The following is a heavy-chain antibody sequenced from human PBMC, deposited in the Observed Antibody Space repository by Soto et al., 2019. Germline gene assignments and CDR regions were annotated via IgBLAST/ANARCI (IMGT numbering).Heavy chain of an antibody. CDR3: LRGNSGYGNFDY. CDR1: GFTFSSYW. D-gene: IGHD5-12*01. Sequence: GGSLRLSCAASGFTFSSYWMHWVRQAQGKGLVWVSRIKGDGSETNYADSVKGRFTISRDNAKNTLYLQLNSLRAEDTAVYYCLRGNSGYGNFDYWGQGTRVTVSS. J-gene: IGHJ4*02. V-gene: IGHV3-74*01. CDR2: IKGDGSET.